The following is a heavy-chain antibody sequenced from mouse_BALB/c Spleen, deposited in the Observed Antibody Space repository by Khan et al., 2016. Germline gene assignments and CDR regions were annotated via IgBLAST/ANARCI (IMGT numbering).Heavy chain of an antibody. Sequence: QIQLVQSGPELKKPGETVKISCKASGYTFTDYSMHWVKQAPGKGLKWMGWINTETGEPTYADDFKGRFAFSLETSASTAYLQINNLKNEDTATYFCGAYYGIAWFAYWGQGTLVTVSA. J-gene: IGHJ3*01. V-gene: IGHV9-2-1*01. D-gene: IGHD1-1*02. CDR3: GAYYGIAWFAY. CDR1: GYTFTDYS. CDR2: INTETGEP.